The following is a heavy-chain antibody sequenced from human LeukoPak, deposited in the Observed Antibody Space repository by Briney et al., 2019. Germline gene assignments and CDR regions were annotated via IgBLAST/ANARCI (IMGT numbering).Heavy chain of an antibody. V-gene: IGHV1-18*01. CDR1: GYTFTSYL. D-gene: IGHD5-24*01. CDR2: ISVYNGNT. Sequence: ASVKVSCKASGYTFTSYLISWVRQVPGQGPEWMGWISVYNGNTNYAQRFQGRVTMTTDTPTTTAYMELRSLRSDDSAVYYCARGWLQPYWYFDLWGRGTLVAVSS. J-gene: IGHJ2*01. CDR3: ARGWLQPYWYFDL.